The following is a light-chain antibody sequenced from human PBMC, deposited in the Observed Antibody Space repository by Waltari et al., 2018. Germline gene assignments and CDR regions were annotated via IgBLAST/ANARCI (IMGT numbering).Light chain of an antibody. V-gene: IGLV2-14*01. J-gene: IGLJ1*01. CDR3: SSYTTSSAPGV. Sequence: QSALTQPASVSGSPGQSITISCSGTDSAVGDYDFVSWYQQHPCKAPHLIIYEVSNRPSGISNRFSASKSGNTASLTISGLQAEDEADYYCSSYTTSSAPGVFGTATRVTVL. CDR2: EVS. CDR1: DSAVGDYDF.